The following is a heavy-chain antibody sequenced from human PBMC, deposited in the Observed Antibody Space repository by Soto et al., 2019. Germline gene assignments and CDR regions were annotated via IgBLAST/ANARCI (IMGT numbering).Heavy chain of an antibody. CDR2: INHSGST. V-gene: IGHV4-34*01. D-gene: IGHD3-10*01. J-gene: IGHJ4*02. CDR3: ARFPYGSGSYYRNLFDY. CDR1: GGSFSGYY. Sequence: SETLSLTCAVYGGSFSGYYWSWIRQPPGKGLEWIGEINHSGSTNYNPSLKSRVTISVDTSKNQFSLKLSSVTAADTAVYYCARFPYGSGSYYRNLFDYWGQGTLVTVSS.